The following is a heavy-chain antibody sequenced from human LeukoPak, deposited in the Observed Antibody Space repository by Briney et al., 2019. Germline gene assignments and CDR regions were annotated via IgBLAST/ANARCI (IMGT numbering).Heavy chain of an antibody. V-gene: IGHV3-21*01. Sequence: GGSLRLSCVASGFTFSSYSMNWVRQAPGKGLEWVSSISSSSSYIYYADSVKGRFTISRDNAKNSLCLQMNSLRAEDTAVYYCAREARSSGWSNFDYWGQGTLVTVSS. CDR3: AREARSSGWSNFDY. CDR1: GFTFSSYS. CDR2: ISSSSSYI. D-gene: IGHD6-19*01. J-gene: IGHJ4*02.